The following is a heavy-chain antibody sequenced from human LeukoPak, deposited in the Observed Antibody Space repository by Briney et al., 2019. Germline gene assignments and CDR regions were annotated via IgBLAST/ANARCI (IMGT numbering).Heavy chain of an antibody. CDR3: ARGWATYYYDSSGYMGDY. V-gene: IGHV4-34*01. Sequence: PSETLSLNCTVSGDSINNYYWSWIRQPPGKGLEWIGEINHSGSTNYNPSLKSRVTISVDTSKNQFSLKLSSVTAADTAVYYCARGWATYYYDSSGYMGDYWGQGTLVTVSS. CDR2: INHSGST. D-gene: IGHD3-22*01. CDR1: GDSINNYY. J-gene: IGHJ4*02.